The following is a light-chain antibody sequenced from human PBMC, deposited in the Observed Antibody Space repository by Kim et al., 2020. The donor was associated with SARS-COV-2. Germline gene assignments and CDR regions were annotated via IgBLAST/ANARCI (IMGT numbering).Light chain of an antibody. CDR2: DAS. J-gene: IGKJ1*01. Sequence: SASVGDRVTITCRASQSISSWLAWYQQKPGKAPKLLIYDASSLESGVPSRFSGSGSGTEFTLTISSLQPDDFATYYCQQYNRPVTFGQGTKVEIK. CDR1: QSISSW. CDR3: QQYNRPVT. V-gene: IGKV1-5*01.